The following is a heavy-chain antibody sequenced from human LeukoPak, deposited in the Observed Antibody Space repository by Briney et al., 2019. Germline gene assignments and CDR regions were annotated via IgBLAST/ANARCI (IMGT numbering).Heavy chain of an antibody. V-gene: IGHV3-43*01. CDR2: VNWHGTT. D-gene: IGHD3-22*01. CDR3: AKDLTYESSGSVIDN. Sequence: TGGSLRLSCAASGFIFEDYTMHWVRQVPGKTLEWVSLVNWHGTTYYADSLKGRFTISRDNSKNSLYLQMDSLRIEGTAFYYCAKDLTYESSGSVIDNWGLGTLVTVSS. J-gene: IGHJ4*02. CDR1: GFIFEDYT.